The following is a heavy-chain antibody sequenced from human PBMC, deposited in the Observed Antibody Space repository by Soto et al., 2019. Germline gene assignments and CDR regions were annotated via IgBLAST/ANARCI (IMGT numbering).Heavy chain of an antibody. D-gene: IGHD3-9*01. J-gene: IGHJ6*03. V-gene: IGHV1-46*01. CDR2: INPSGGST. CDR1: GYTFTSYY. CDR3: ARGGNYDILTGYYGYYYYYYMDV. Sequence: ASVKVSCKASGYTFTSYYMHWVRQAPGQGLEWMGIINPSGGSTSYAQKFQGRVTMTRDTSTSTVYMELSRLRSDDTAVYYCARGGNYDILTGYYGYYYYYYMDVWGKGPTVTVSS.